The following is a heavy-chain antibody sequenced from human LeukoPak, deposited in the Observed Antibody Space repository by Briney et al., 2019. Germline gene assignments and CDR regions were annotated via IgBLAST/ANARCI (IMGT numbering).Heavy chain of an antibody. J-gene: IGHJ3*02. D-gene: IGHD2-15*01. Sequence: GGSLRLSCAASGFTFGSFAMSWVRQAPGKGLEWVSTISGSGGSTYYADSAKGRFTISRDNSKNTLYLQMNSLRAEDTALYYCAKEKVVDLIRAFDIWGQGTMVTVSS. V-gene: IGHV3-23*01. CDR3: AKEKVVDLIRAFDI. CDR1: GFTFGSFA. CDR2: ISGSGGST.